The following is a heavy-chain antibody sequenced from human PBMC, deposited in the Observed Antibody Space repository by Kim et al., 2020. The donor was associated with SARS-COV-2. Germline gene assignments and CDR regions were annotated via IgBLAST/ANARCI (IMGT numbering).Heavy chain of an antibody. Sequence: SETLSLTCTVSGGSISSYYWSWIRQPPGKGLEWIGYIYYSGSTNYNPSLKSRVTISVDTSKNQFSLKLSSVTAADTAVYYCARGELERRRYYYGMDVWGQGTTVTVSS. J-gene: IGHJ6*02. CDR2: IYYSGST. D-gene: IGHD1-1*01. CDR3: ARGELERRRYYYGMDV. V-gene: IGHV4-59*01. CDR1: GGSISSYY.